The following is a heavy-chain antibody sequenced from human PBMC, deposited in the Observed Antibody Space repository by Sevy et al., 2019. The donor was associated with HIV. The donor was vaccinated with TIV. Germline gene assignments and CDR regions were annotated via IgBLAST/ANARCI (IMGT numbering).Heavy chain of an antibody. V-gene: IGHV3-30*02. D-gene: IGHD1-26*01. CDR2: IRYDGSNK. CDR3: AKEGRFTAGTYGMDV. Sequence: GGSLRLSCAASGFTFSSYGMHWVRQAPGKGLEWVAFIRYDGSNKYYADSVKGRFTISRDNSKNTLYLQMNSLRAEDTAVYYCAKEGRFTAGTYGMDVWGQGTTVTVS. J-gene: IGHJ6*02. CDR1: GFTFSSYG.